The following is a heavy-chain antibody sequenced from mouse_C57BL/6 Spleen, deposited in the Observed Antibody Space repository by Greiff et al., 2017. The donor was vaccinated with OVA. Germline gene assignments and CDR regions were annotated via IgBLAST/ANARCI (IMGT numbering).Heavy chain of an antibody. J-gene: IGHJ2*01. Sequence: QVQLQQPGAELVRPGSSVKLSCKASGYTFTSCWMDWVKQRPGQGLEWIGNIYPSDSETHYNQKFKDKATLTVDKSSSTAYMQLSSLTSEDSAVYYCARAYYGSSYDYWGQGTTLTVSS. V-gene: IGHV1-61*01. CDR1: GYTFTSCW. D-gene: IGHD1-1*01. CDR3: ARAYYGSSYDY. CDR2: IYPSDSET.